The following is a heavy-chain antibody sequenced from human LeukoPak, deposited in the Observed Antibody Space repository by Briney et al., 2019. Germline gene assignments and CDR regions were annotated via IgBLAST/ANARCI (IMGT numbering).Heavy chain of an antibody. CDR2: INPNSGGT. D-gene: IGHD6-19*01. CDR3: SGYSSGGYWFDP. V-gene: IGHV1-2*02. J-gene: IGHJ5*02. Sequence: ASVKVSCKAFGYTFTGYYMHWVRQAPGQGLEWMGWINPNSGGTNYAQKFQGRVTMTRDTSISTAYMELSRLRSDDTAVYYCSGYSSGGYWFDPWGQGTLVTVSS. CDR1: GYTFTGYY.